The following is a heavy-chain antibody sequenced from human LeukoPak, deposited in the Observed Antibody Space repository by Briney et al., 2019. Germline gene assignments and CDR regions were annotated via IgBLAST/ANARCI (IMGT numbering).Heavy chain of an antibody. CDR1: GFPFSSYG. CDR2: IWYDGSNK. J-gene: IGHJ4*02. D-gene: IGHD1-26*01. V-gene: IGHV3-33*08. CDR3: ARDRRYSGSYFDY. Sequence: GSLRLSCAASGFPFSSYGMHWVRQAPGKGLEWVAVIWYDGSNKYYADSVKGRFTISRDNSKNTLYLQMNSLRAEDTAVYYCARDRRYSGSYFDYWGQGTLVTVSS.